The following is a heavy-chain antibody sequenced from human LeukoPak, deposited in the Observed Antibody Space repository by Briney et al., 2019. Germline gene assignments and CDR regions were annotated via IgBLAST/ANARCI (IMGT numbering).Heavy chain of an antibody. CDR1: GFTFSSYE. V-gene: IGHV3-48*03. D-gene: IGHD3-9*01. CDR2: ISSSGSTI. CDR3: AREAPTGYYEFDY. Sequence: PGGSLRLSCAASGFTFSSYEMNWVRQAPGKGLEWVSYISSSGSTIYYADSVKGRFTISRDNAKNSLYLQMNSLRAQDTAVYYCAREAPTGYYEFDYWGQGTLVTVSS. J-gene: IGHJ4*02.